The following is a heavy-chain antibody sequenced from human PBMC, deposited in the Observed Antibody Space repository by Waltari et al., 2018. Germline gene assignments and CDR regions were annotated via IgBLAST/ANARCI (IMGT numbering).Heavy chain of an antibody. Sequence: QVQLQQWGAGLLKPSETLSLTCAVYGGSFSGYYWSWIRQPPGKGLEWIGEINHSGSTNHNPSLKSRVTISVDTAKNQFALKLSSVTAADTAVYYCARSSSSGYYFRYYYYYMDVWGKGTTVTVSS. CDR2: INHSGST. D-gene: IGHD3-22*01. CDR1: GGSFSGYY. J-gene: IGHJ6*03. V-gene: IGHV4-34*01. CDR3: ARSSSSGYYFRYYYYYMDV.